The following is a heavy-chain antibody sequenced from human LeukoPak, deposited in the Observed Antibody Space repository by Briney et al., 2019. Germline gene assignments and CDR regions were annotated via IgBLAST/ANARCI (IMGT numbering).Heavy chain of an antibody. V-gene: IGHV1-69*13. D-gene: IGHD3-22*01. Sequence: SVKLSCTASGGTFSNYDFTFTSYAISWVRQAPGQGLEWMGGIIPIYGRADYPQKFQGRVTITADESTRTVTMQLSSLRSEDTAVYYCAGFFYDNSNDAFDIWGQGTVVTVS. CDR2: IIPIYGRA. CDR3: AGFFYDNSNDAFDI. J-gene: IGHJ3*02. CDR1: GGTFSNYDFTFTSYA.